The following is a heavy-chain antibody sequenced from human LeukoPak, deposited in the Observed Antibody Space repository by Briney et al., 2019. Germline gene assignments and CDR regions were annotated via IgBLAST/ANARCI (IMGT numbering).Heavy chain of an antibody. CDR2: IKQDGSEK. D-gene: IGHD6-13*01. CDR1: GFTFSSYW. CDR3: ARDPKYSSSWYGDWYFDY. Sequence: GGSLRLSCAASGFTFSSYWMSWVRQVPGKGLEWVANIKQDGSEKYYVDSVKGRFTISRDNAKNSLYLQMNSLRAEDTAVYYCARDPKYSSSWYGDWYFDYWGQGTLVTVSS. V-gene: IGHV3-7*01. J-gene: IGHJ4*02.